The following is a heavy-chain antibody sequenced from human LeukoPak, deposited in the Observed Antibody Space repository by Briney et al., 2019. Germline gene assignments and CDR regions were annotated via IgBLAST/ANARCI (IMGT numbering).Heavy chain of an antibody. CDR3: ARVTFDPVYCGGDCRGYYYYYYMDV. CDR2: IYHSGST. J-gene: IGHJ6*03. CDR1: GGSISSGGYY. V-gene: IGHV4-30-2*01. Sequence: SETLSLTCTVSGGSISSGGYYWSWIRQPPGKGLEWIGYIYHSGSTYYNPSLKSRVTISVDRSKNQFSLKLSSVTAADTAVYYCARVTFDPVYCGGDCRGYYYYYYMDVWGKGTTVTVSS. D-gene: IGHD2-21*01.